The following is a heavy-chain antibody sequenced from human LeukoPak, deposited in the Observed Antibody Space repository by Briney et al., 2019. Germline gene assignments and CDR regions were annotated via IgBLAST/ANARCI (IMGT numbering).Heavy chain of an antibody. J-gene: IGHJ4*02. CDR3: ARFSGSQADDY. Sequence: GGSLRLSCAASGFTFSSYEMNWVRQAPGKGLEWVSYISSSGSTIYYADSVKGRFTISRDNAKNSLYLQMNSLRAEDTAVYYCARFSGSQADDYWGQGTLVTVSS. CDR2: ISSSGSTI. V-gene: IGHV3-48*03. D-gene: IGHD1-26*01. CDR1: GFTFSSYE.